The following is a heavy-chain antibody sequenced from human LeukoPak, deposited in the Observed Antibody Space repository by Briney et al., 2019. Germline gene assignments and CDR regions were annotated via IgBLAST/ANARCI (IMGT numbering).Heavy chain of an antibody. CDR3: ARHVTIFGSTNWFAP. CDR2: INHSGST. CDR1: GRSFSGYY. Sequence: SETLSLTCAVYGRSFSGYYWSWIRQPPGRGVEWIGEINHSGSTNYNPSLKSRVTISVDTSKNQFSLKLSSVTAADTAVYYCARHVTIFGSTNWFAPGGEGTLVTAS. V-gene: IGHV4-34*01. D-gene: IGHD3-3*01. J-gene: IGHJ5*02.